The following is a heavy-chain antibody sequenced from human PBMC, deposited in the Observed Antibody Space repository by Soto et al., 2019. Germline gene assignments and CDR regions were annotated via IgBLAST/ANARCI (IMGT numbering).Heavy chain of an antibody. CDR2: IYYSGST. J-gene: IGHJ6*02. CDR3: ARVDWNDHYYYYGMDV. D-gene: IGHD1-1*01. CDR1: GGSISSSSYY. Sequence: SETLSLTCTVSGGSISSSSYYWGWIRQPPGKGLEWIGSIYYSGSTYYNPSLKSRVTISVDTSNNQFSLNLTSVTAADTAVYYCARVDWNDHYYYYGMDVWGQGTTVTVSS. V-gene: IGHV4-39*01.